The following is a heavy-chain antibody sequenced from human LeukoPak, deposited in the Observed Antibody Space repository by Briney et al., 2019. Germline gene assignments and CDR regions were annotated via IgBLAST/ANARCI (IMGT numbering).Heavy chain of an antibody. CDR3: ARQLNEYYDILTGQTSNAFDI. V-gene: IGHV4-39*01. Sequence: KASETLSLTCTVSGGSISSSSYYWGWIRQPPGKGLEWIGSIYYSGSTYYNPSLKSRVTISVDTSKNQFSLKLSSVTAADTAVYYCARQLNEYYDILTGQTSNAFDIWGQGTMVTVSS. CDR1: GGSISSSSYY. CDR2: IYYSGST. D-gene: IGHD3-9*01. J-gene: IGHJ3*02.